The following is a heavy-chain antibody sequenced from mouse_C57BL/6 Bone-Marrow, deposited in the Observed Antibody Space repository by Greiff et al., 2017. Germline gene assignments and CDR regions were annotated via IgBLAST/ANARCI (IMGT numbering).Heavy chain of an antibody. CDR3: ARGIPYYYGSSRYAMEY. J-gene: IGHJ4*01. Sequence: VQLQQPGAELVMPGASVKLSCKASGYTFTSYWMHWVKQRPGQGLEWIGEIDPSDSYTNSNQKFKGKSTLTVDKSSSTSYMQLSSLTSEDSAVYYCARGIPYYYGSSRYAMEYWGQGTSVTVSS. CDR2: IDPSDSYT. V-gene: IGHV1-69*01. D-gene: IGHD1-1*01. CDR1: GYTFTSYW.